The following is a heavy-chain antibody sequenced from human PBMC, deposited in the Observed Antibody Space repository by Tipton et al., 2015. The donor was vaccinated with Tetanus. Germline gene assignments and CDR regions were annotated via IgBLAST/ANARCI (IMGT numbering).Heavy chain of an antibody. V-gene: IGHV4-34*11. J-gene: IGHJ4*02. Sequence: TLSLTCAVYGASFSDYYWSWIRQPPGKGLEWIGYIYYSGSTNYNPSLKSRVTISVDTSKNQFSLNLTSVTVADSAVYFCARGTGDYWGQGTLVTVSS. CDR2: IYYSGST. CDR3: ARGTGDY. D-gene: IGHD1-14*01. CDR1: GASFSDYY.